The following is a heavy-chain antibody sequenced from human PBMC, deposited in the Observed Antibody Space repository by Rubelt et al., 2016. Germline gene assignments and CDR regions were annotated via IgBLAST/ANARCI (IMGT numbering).Heavy chain of an antibody. CDR3: ARDTPYDIVATTLNWFDP. CDR1: GGSISSGGYY. Sequence: QVQLQESGPGLVKPSQTLSLTCTVSGGSISSGGYYWSWIRQHPGKGLEWIGYIYYSGSTYYNPSLKSLVTFSVDTSKNQFSLKLSSVTAADTAVYYCARDTPYDIVATTLNWFDPWGQGTLVTVSS. D-gene: IGHD5-12*01. V-gene: IGHV4-31*01. CDR2: IYYSGST. J-gene: IGHJ5*02.